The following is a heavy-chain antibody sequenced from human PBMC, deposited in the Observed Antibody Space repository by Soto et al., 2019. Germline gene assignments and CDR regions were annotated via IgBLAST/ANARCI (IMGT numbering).Heavy chain of an antibody. CDR2: ISSSSYI. Sequence: AGSLGLSSAASGFPFSSYSMNWVRQAPGKGLEWVSSISSSSYIYYADSVKGRFTISRDNAKNSLYLQMNSLRAEDTAVYYCARITLGVTTYYYYYYGMDVWGQGTTVTVSS. J-gene: IGHJ6*02. V-gene: IGHV3-21*01. CDR3: ARITLGVTTYYYYYYGMDV. D-gene: IGHD2-21*02. CDR1: GFPFSSYS.